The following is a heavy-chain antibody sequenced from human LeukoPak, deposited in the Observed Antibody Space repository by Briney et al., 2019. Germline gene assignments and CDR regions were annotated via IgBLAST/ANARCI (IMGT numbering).Heavy chain of an antibody. D-gene: IGHD3-3*01. CDR1: GGSISSYC. Sequence: SETLSLTCTVSGGSISSYCWSWIRQPPGKGLEWIGYIYYSGSTNYNPSLKSRVTISVDTSKNQFSLKLSSVTAADTAVYYCARGPPYYDFWSGGDYYYGMDVWGQGTTVTVSS. J-gene: IGHJ6*02. CDR3: ARGPPYYDFWSGGDYYYGMDV. V-gene: IGHV4-59*01. CDR2: IYYSGST.